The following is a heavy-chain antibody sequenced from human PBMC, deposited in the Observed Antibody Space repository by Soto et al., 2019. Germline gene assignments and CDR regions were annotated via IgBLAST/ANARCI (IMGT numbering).Heavy chain of an antibody. D-gene: IGHD6-19*01. CDR2: IIPIFGTA. CDR3: ARDRTPYSSGWYRLMDV. Sequence: SVKVSCKASGGTFSSYAISWVRQAPGQGLGWMGGIIPIFGTANYAQKFQGRVTITADESTSTAYMELSSLRSEDTAVYYCARDRTPYSSGWYRLMDVWGQGTTVTVSS. V-gene: IGHV1-69*13. J-gene: IGHJ6*02. CDR1: GGTFSSYA.